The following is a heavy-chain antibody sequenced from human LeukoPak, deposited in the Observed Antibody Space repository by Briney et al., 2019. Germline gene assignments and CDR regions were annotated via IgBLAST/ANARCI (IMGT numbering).Heavy chain of an antibody. CDR2: INPNSGGT. Sequence: ASVKVSCKASGYTFTGYYMHWVRQAPGQGLEWMGWINPNSGGTNYAQKFQGRVTMTRDTSITTAYMELSRLTSDDTAIYFCARDGGGYYLDVWGKGTTVTISS. CDR1: GYTFTGYY. J-gene: IGHJ6*04. D-gene: IGHD3-16*01. CDR3: ARDGGGYYLDV. V-gene: IGHV1-2*02.